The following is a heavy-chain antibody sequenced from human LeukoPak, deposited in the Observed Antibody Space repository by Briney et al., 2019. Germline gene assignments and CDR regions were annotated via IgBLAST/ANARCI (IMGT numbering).Heavy chain of an antibody. Sequence: PGGSLRLSCAASGFTFSGSDIHWVHQASGKGLEWIGRIKTKAESYATAYVVSVTGRFTISRDDSKNTAFLQMNSLKTEDTAVYYCSRRMFTADWHLDLWGRGTLVTVS. V-gene: IGHV3-73*01. D-gene: IGHD3-10*02. J-gene: IGHJ2*01. CDR1: GFTFSGSD. CDR3: SRRMFTADWHLDL. CDR2: IKTKAESYAT.